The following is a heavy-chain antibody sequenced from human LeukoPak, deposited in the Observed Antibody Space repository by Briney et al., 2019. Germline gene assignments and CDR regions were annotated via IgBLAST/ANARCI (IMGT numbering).Heavy chain of an antibody. D-gene: IGHD6-19*01. Sequence: SVKVSCKASGYTFTSYYMHWVRQAPGQGLEWMGWINPNTGGTNYAQKFQGRVTMTRDTTISTAYMELSRLTSDDTAVYYCASYPRYSSSPPFDYWGQGTLVTVSS. CDR3: ASYPRYSSSPPFDY. CDR2: INPNTGGT. J-gene: IGHJ4*02. CDR1: GYTFTSYY. V-gene: IGHV1-2*02.